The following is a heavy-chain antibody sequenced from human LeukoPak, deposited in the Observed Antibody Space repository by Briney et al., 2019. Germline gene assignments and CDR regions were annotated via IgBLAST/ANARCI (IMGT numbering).Heavy chain of an antibody. J-gene: IGHJ4*02. Sequence: GGSLRLSCAASGFTFSSYGMSWVRQAPGKGLEWVSAISGSGGSTYYADSVKGRFTISRDNAKNTLYLQINSLRAEDTAVYYCARVGTYYYDSSGYYHNDYWGQGTLVTVSS. CDR3: ARVGTYYYDSSGYYHNDY. CDR1: GFTFSSYG. CDR2: ISGSGGST. V-gene: IGHV3-23*01. D-gene: IGHD3-22*01.